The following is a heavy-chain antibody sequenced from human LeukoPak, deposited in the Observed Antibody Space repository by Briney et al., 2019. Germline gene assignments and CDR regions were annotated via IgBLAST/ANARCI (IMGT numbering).Heavy chain of an antibody. D-gene: IGHD1-20*01. CDR2: ISGSGGST. Sequence: GGSLRLSCADSGFTFSSYAMSWVRQAPGKGLEWVSAISGSGGSTYYADSVKGRFTISRDNSKNTPYLQMNSLRAEDTAVYYCAKVTSGPYYYYGMDVWGQGTTVTVSS. CDR3: AKVTSGPYYYYGMDV. CDR1: GFTFSSYA. V-gene: IGHV3-23*01. J-gene: IGHJ6*02.